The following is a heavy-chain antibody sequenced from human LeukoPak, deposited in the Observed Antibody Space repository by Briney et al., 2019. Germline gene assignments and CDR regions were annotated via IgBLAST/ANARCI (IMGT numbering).Heavy chain of an antibody. J-gene: IGHJ4*02. CDR3: AKRTGVTELHFDH. CDR1: GFTFTNYV. D-gene: IGHD1-7*01. Sequence: GGSLRLSCAASGFTFTNYVMGWVRQAQGKGLEWVSAISENGGAADYADSVRGRFTISRDNSQNTLYQQMNSLRAEDTAVYYCAKRTGVTELHFDHWGQGALVTVSS. CDR2: ISENGGAA. V-gene: IGHV3-23*01.